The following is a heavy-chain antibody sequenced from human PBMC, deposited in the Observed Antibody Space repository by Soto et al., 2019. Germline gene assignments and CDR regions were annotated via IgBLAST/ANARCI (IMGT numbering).Heavy chain of an antibody. V-gene: IGHV1-69*01. D-gene: IGHD3-22*01. CDR2: IIPIFGTA. Sequence: QVQLVQSGAEVKKPGSSVKVSCKASGGTFSSYAISWVRQAPGQGLEWMGGIIPIFGTANYAQKFQGRVTITADESTSTAYMELSSLRSEDTAVYYCARSRIYYYDSSGYYQDLDYWGQGTLVTVSS. CDR1: GGTFSSYA. J-gene: IGHJ4*02. CDR3: ARSRIYYYDSSGYYQDLDY.